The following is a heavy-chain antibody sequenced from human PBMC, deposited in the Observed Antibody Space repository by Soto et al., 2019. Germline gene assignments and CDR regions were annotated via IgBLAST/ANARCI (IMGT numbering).Heavy chain of an antibody. CDR2: IDPSDSST. CDR3: ARLQRDTKIVVAVSWCDP. D-gene: IGHD3-22*01. Sequence: RGESLKISCKRSGYSFTSYWLSLVRQMPGKGLERTGRIDPSDSSTNYSPSFQGHVTISADKSISTAYLQCSSLKASDTAMDYCARLQRDTKIVVAVSWCDPWCQGTLGTGS. CDR1: GYSFTSYW. V-gene: IGHV5-10-1*01. J-gene: IGHJ5*02.